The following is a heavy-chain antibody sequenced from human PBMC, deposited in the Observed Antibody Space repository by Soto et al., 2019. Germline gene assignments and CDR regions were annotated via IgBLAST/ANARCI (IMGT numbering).Heavy chain of an antibody. CDR2: SHQSGNT. J-gene: IGHJ5*02. Sequence: SETLSLTCAVSGVSISSHDWWTWVRQPPGKGLEWIGESHQSGNTNYNSSLESRVTISVDKSKNQFSLKLTSVTAADTAVYYCARHGERTIRSLNWFDPWGQGTLVTVSS. CDR1: GVSISSHDW. V-gene: IGHV4-4*02. CDR3: ARHGERTIRSLNWFDP. D-gene: IGHD4-17*01.